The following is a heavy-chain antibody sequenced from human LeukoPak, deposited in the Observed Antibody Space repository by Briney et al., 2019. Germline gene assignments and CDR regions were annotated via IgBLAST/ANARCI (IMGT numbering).Heavy chain of an antibody. CDR2: ISGSGGST. J-gene: IGHJ4*02. D-gene: IGHD3-22*01. Sequence: HPGGSLRLSCVASGFTFSSYAMSWVRQAPGKGLEWVSAISGSGGSTYYADSVKGRFTISRDNSKNTLYLQINSLRAEDTAVYYCAKGKTYYYDSSGYYYLDYWGQGTLVTVSS. CDR1: GFTFSSYA. V-gene: IGHV3-23*01. CDR3: AKGKTYYYDSSGYYYLDY.